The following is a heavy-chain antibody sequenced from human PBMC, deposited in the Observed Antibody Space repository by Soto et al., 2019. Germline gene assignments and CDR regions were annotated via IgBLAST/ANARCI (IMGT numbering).Heavy chain of an antibody. J-gene: IGHJ4*02. Sequence: EVQLVESGGGLVQPGGSLKLSCAASGFTFSGSAMHWVRQASGKGLEWVGRIRSKANSYATAYAASVKGRFTICRDDSKNTAYLQMNSLKTEDTAVYYCTRHRDYCSGGSCYTPDFDYWGQGTLVTVSS. CDR1: GFTFSGSA. CDR3: TRHRDYCSGGSCYTPDFDY. D-gene: IGHD2-15*01. CDR2: IRSKANSYAT. V-gene: IGHV3-73*02.